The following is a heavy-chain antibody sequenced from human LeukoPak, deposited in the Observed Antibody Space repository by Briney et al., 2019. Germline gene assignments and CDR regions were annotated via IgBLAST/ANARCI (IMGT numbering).Heavy chain of an antibody. J-gene: IGHJ4*02. D-gene: IGHD2/OR15-2a*01. V-gene: IGHV4-59*08. CDR2: ISDIGSI. Sequence: PSETLSLTCTVSGGSISSYYWSCMRQPPGKGREGIAYISDIGSIHYHPSLKRRVTISLATYKKQFSLKLGSVTAADTAVYYCAGPHPRNTVDFWGQGTLVTVSS. CDR1: GGSISSYY. CDR3: AGPHPRNTVDF.